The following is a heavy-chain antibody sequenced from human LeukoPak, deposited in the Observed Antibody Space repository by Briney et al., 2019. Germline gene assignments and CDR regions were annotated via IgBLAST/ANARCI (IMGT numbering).Heavy chain of an antibody. CDR3: ARTIAAAGQN. Sequence: PSETLSLTCTVSGGSISSSSYYWGWIRQSPGKGLEWIGSVYYRGSTYYNPSLKNRVTISVDTSKNQFSLKLSSVTAEDTAVYYCARTIAAAGQNWGQGTLVTVSS. CDR1: GGSISSSSYY. D-gene: IGHD6-13*01. CDR2: VYYRGST. J-gene: IGHJ4*02. V-gene: IGHV4-39*01.